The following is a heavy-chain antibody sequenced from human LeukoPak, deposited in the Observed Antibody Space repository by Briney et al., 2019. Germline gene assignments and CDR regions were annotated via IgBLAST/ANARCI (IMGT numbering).Heavy chain of an antibody. CDR1: GFTFRNYA. V-gene: IGHV3-21*01. J-gene: IGHJ4*02. CDR2: ISSSSSYI. Sequence: PGGSLRLSCVASGFTFRNYAMSWVRQAPGKGLEWVSSISSSSSYIYYADSVKGRFTISRDNAKNSLYLQMNSLRAEDTAVYYCARDRGSSGWYDFDYWGQGTLVTVSS. CDR3: ARDRGSSGWYDFDY. D-gene: IGHD6-19*01.